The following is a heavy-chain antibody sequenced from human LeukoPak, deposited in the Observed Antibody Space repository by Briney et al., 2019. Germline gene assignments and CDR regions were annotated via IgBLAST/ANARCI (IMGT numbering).Heavy chain of an antibody. CDR1: GFTFWNYR. V-gene: IGHV3-21*01. Sequence: GESLRLSCATSGFTFWNYRMYWVRQAPGKGLEWVSSIDGTSTNIYYADSVKGRFTISRGNAKNSLYLQMNSLRAEDTAVYYCARDGDLFDPWGRGTLVTVSS. CDR3: ARDGDLFDP. D-gene: IGHD7-27*01. CDR2: IDGTSTNI. J-gene: IGHJ5*02.